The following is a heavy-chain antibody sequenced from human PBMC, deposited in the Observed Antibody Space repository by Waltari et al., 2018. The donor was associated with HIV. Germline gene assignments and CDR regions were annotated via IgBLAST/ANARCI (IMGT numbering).Heavy chain of an antibody. CDR2: LNGDGTTN. Sequence: EVQLLESGGGLVQPGGSLRLSCAGSGFTFCNFWLHWVRQVPGKGPVWISRLNGDGTTNLYADSVKGRFTISRDNTRDALYLQMNSLRAEDTAVYYCARRHATEGVLDLWGRGTLVTVSS. CDR1: GFTFCNFW. D-gene: IGHD3-10*01. CDR3: ARRHATEGVLDL. J-gene: IGHJ2*01. V-gene: IGHV3-74*01.